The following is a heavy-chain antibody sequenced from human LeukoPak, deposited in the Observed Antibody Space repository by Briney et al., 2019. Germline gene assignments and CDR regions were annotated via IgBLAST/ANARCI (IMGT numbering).Heavy chain of an antibody. V-gene: IGHV4-38-2*02. CDR1: GYSISSGYY. Sequence: PSETLSLTCTVSGYSISSGYYWGWIRQPPGKGLEWIGSIYHSGSTYYNPSLKSRVTISVDTSKNQFSLKLSSVTAADTAVYYCARVSYSNSHIKFNPWGQGTLVTVSS. J-gene: IGHJ5*02. D-gene: IGHD4-11*01. CDR2: IYHSGST. CDR3: ARVSYSNSHIKFNP.